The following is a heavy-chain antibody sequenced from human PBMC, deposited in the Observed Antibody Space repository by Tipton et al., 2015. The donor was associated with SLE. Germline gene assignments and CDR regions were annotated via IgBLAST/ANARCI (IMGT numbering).Heavy chain of an antibody. J-gene: IGHJ3*02. V-gene: IGHV4-61*09. Sequence: TLSLTCTVSGGSISSGSHYWSWIRQPAGKGLEWIGYIYTSGSTNYNPSLKSRVTISVDRSKNQFSLKLSSVTAADTAVYYCARGLGVVVAVAFDIWGQGTMVTVSS. CDR1: GGSISSGSHY. CDR2: IYTSGST. CDR3: ARGLGVVVAVAFDI. D-gene: IGHD2-15*01.